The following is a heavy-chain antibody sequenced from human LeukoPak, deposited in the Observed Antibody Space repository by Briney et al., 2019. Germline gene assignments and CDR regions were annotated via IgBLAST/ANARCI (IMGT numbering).Heavy chain of an antibody. Sequence: EWIGSIYYTGTTYYNPSLKSRFTISADTSNNQFSLKLSSVTAADTAVYYCARRPPGFTFDYWGQGTLVTVSS. CDR2: IYYTGTT. CDR3: ARRPPGFTFDY. V-gene: IGHV4-39*01. J-gene: IGHJ4*02.